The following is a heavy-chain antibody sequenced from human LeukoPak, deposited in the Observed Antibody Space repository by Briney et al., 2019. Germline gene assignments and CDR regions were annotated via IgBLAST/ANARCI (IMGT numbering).Heavy chain of an antibody. Sequence: QPGGSLRLSRAASGFTFSSYAMSWVRQAPGKGLEWVSAISGSGGSTYYADSVKGRFTISRDNSQNTLYLQMNSLRAEDTAVYYCVGELRAFDIWGQGTMVTVSS. CDR2: ISGSGGST. V-gene: IGHV3-23*01. J-gene: IGHJ3*02. CDR3: VGELRAFDI. D-gene: IGHD1-26*01. CDR1: GFTFSSYA.